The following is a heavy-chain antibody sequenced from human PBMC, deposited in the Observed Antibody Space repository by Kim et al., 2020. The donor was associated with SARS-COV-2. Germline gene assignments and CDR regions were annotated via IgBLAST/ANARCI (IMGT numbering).Heavy chain of an antibody. D-gene: IGHD1-26*01. Sequence: SETLSLTCTVYGGSFSGYYWSWIRQPPGKGLEWIGEINHSGSTNYNPSLKSRVTISVDTSKNQFSLKLSSVTAADTAVYYCARGSKAPLPYRYYYGMDVWGQGTTVTVSS. J-gene: IGHJ6*02. CDR2: INHSGST. CDR1: GGSFSGYY. V-gene: IGHV4-34*01. CDR3: ARGSKAPLPYRYYYGMDV.